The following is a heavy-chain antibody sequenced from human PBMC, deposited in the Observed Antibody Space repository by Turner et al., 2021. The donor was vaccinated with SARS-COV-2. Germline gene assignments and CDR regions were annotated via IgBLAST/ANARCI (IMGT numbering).Heavy chain of an antibody. Sequence: QLHLQESGPGLVKPSETLSLTCTVSDDSISSSSYYWGWIRQPPGKGLEWIGSIYYSGSTYYNPSLKSRVTISVDTSKNQFSLKLSSVTAADTAVYYCARLRPTQNFDYWGQGTLVTVSS. V-gene: IGHV4-39*01. D-gene: IGHD1-1*01. CDR1: DDSISSSSYY. J-gene: IGHJ4*02. CDR2: IYYSGST. CDR3: ARLRPTQNFDY.